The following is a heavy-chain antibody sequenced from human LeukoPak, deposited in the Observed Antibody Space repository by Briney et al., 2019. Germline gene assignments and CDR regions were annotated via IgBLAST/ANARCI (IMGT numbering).Heavy chain of an antibody. J-gene: IGHJ4*02. CDR2: IYYSGST. V-gene: IGHV4-59*08. D-gene: IGHD3-22*01. CDR1: GGSISGYY. Sequence: SETLSLTCTVSGGSISGYYWSWIRQPPGKGMECIGYIYYSGSTNYNPSLKSRVTISVDTSRNQFSLKLTSVTAADTAVYYCAKVSDRDSSGYYWGFEYWGQGTLVTVSS. CDR3: AKVSDRDSSGYYWGFEY.